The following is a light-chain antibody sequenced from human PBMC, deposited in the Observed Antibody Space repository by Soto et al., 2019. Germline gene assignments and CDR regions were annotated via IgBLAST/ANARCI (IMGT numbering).Light chain of an antibody. J-gene: IGKJ3*01. CDR3: QQSYTTSILT. V-gene: IGKV1-39*01. CDR2: AAS. CDR1: QNIRNY. Sequence: DIQMTQSPSSLSASVGDRVTITCRASQNIRNYLNWYQQKPGKAPNLLIYAASSLQSGVPTRFSGSGFGTDFTLTISSLQPEDFATYYCQQSYTTSILTFGPGTKGDPK.